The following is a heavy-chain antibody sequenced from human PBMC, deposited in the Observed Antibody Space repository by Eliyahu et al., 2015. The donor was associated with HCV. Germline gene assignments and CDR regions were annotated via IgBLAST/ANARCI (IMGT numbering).Heavy chain of an antibody. D-gene: IGHD6-19*01. Sequence: QVQLQESGPGLVKPSETLSLTCTVSGGSITTYYWSWIRKAPGKGLEWIGYIHYSGSTNYNPSLKSRVTISLDTSKNQFSLKLTSVTAADTAVYFCASGGGGIAVAGTGGWFDPWGQGTLVTVSS. V-gene: IGHV4-59*01. CDR3: ASGGGGIAVAGTGGWFDP. CDR1: GGSITTYY. J-gene: IGHJ5*02. CDR2: IHYSGST.